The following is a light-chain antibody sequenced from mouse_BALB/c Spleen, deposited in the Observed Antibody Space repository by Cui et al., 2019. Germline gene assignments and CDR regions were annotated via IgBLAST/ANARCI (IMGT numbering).Light chain of an antibody. V-gene: IGKV4-79*01. CDR1: SSVSSSY. CDR3: QQWSSNPQT. Sequence: QIVLTQSPAIMSASPGERVTMTCSASSSVSSSYLYWYQQKSGSSPKLWIYSISNLASGVPARFSGSGSGTSYSLTINSREAEDAATYYCQQWSSNPQTISAGTKLELK. J-gene: IGKJ5*01. CDR2: SIS.